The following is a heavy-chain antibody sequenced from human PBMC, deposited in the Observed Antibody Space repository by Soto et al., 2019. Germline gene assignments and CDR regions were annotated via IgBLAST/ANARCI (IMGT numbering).Heavy chain of an antibody. CDR1: AGPISSISYY. V-gene: IGHV4-39*01. CDR3: ASPRRDGYNLDY. Sequence: PSETLSLTCTVSAGPISSISYYWGWIRQPPGKGLEWIGSMYYSGTTYYNPSLKSRVTISIDTSKNQFSLKLSSVTAADTAMYYCASPRRDGYNLDYWGQGTLVTVSS. D-gene: IGHD5-12*01. J-gene: IGHJ4*02. CDR2: MYYSGTT.